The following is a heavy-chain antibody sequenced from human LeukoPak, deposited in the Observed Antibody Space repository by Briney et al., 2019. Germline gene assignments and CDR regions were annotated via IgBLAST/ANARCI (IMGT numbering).Heavy chain of an antibody. D-gene: IGHD1-26*01. V-gene: IGHV4-59*08. CDR2: IYYSGST. CDR1: GGSISSYY. CDR3: ARRDGSYCGGWYYFDY. Sequence: SETLSLTCTVSGGSISSYYWSWIRQPPGKGLEWIGYIYYSGSTNYNPSLKSRVTISVDTSKNQFSLKLSSVTAADTAVYYCARRDGSYCGGWYYFDYWGQGTLVTVTS. J-gene: IGHJ4*02.